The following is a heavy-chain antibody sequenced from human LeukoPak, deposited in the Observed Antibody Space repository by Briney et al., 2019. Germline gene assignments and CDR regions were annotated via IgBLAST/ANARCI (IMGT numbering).Heavy chain of an antibody. V-gene: IGHV1-46*01. J-gene: IGHJ4*02. CDR3: ARVRGYSSSWYFDY. CDR2: IKVSRDWT. CDR1: GYIFTNHY. Sequence: ASVKVSCKTSGYIFTNHYIHWVRQAPGQGLEWLGMIKVSRDWTFYRQSFQGRVTVTRDMSTSTVYMELSSLTSEDTAVYYCARVRGYSSSWYFDYWGQGTLVTVSS. D-gene: IGHD6-13*01.